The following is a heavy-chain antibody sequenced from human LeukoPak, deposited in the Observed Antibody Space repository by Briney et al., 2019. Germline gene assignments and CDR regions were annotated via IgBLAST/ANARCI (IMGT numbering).Heavy chain of an antibody. D-gene: IGHD2-2*01. Sequence: GGSLRLSCAAPGFTFSSYWMSWVRQAPGKGLEWVANIKQDGSEKYYVDSVKGRFTISRDNAKNSLYLQMNSLRAEDTAVYYCARSSSGLYCSSTSCSPDDAFDIWGQGTMVTVSS. CDR2: IKQDGSEK. CDR3: ARSSSGLYCSSTSCSPDDAFDI. J-gene: IGHJ3*02. V-gene: IGHV3-7*01. CDR1: GFTFSSYW.